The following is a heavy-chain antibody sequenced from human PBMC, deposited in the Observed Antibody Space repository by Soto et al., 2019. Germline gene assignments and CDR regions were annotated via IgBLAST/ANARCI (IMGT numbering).Heavy chain of an antibody. CDR2: IKSKTDGGTT. CDR3: TTGSLGYCSGGSCYSAYYYYYGMDV. J-gene: IGHJ6*02. CDR1: GFTFSNAW. V-gene: IGHV3-15*07. Sequence: GGSLRLSCAASGFTFSNAWMNWVRQAPGKGLEWVGRIKSKTDGGTTDYAAPVKGRFTISRDDSKNTLYLQMNSLKTEDTAVYYCTTGSLGYCSGGSCYSAYYYYYGMDVSGQGTTVTVSS. D-gene: IGHD2-15*01.